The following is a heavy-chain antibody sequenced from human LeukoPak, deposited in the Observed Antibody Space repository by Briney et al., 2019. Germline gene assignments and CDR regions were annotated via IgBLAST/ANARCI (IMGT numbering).Heavy chain of an antibody. CDR1: GFTFDDYA. CDR2: ISWNSGSI. J-gene: IGHJ6*02. Sequence: PGRSLRLSCAASGFTFDDYAMHWVRQAPGKGLEWVSGISWNSGSIGYADSVKGRFTISRDNAKNYLYPQMNSLRAEDTAVDYCAKDHRTGYPKRYNYNYFLGMDVWGQGTTVTVSS. CDR3: AKDHRTGYPKRYNYNYFLGMDV. D-gene: IGHD1-14*01. V-gene: IGHV3-9*01.